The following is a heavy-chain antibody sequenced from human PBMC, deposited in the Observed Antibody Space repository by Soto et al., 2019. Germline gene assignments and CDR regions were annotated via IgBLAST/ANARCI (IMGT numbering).Heavy chain of an antibody. V-gene: IGHV4-39*01. CDR3: ARRGIAAAGMSGFDP. CDR1: GGSISSSSYY. J-gene: IGHJ5*02. D-gene: IGHD6-13*01. CDR2: IYYSGST. Sequence: LSLTCTVSGGSISSSSYYWGWIRQPPGKGLEWIGSIYYSGSTYYNPSLKSRVTISVDTSKNQFSLKLSSVTAADTAVYYCARRGIAAAGMSGFDPWGQGTLVT.